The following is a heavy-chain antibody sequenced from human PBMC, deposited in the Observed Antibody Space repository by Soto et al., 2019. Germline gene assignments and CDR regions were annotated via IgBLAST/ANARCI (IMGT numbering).Heavy chain of an antibody. CDR3: VRGGSSGWHFDS. V-gene: IGHV3-7*01. D-gene: IGHD6-19*01. CDR2: IRQDGSQK. CDR1: GFTFSTYW. Sequence: GGSLRLSCEASGFTFSTYWMSWVRQAPGKGLEWVANIRQDGSQKYLVDSVKGRFTISRDNAKNSLHLQMNSLRAEDSAGYYCVRGGSSGWHFDSWGQGTLVTVSS. J-gene: IGHJ4*02.